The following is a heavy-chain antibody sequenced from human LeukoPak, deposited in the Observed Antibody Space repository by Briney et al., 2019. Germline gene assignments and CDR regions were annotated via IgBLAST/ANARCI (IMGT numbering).Heavy chain of an antibody. D-gene: IGHD2-21*01. CDR2: INSDGSST. V-gene: IGHV3-74*01. CDR1: GFTFSSYW. Sequence: GGSLRLSCAASGFTFSSYWMHWVRQAPGKGLVWVSRINSDGSSTSYADSVKGRFTISRDNAKNTLYLQMNSLRAEDTAVYYCARPMHIVAPYMDVWGKGTTVTVSS. CDR3: ARPMHIVAPYMDV. J-gene: IGHJ6*03.